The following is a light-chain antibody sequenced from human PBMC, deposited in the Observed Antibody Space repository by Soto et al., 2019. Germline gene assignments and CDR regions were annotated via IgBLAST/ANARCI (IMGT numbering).Light chain of an antibody. CDR3: QQYGNSPWT. Sequence: EIVMTQSPATLSVSLGERATLSCRASQSVSSNLAWYQLKPGQAPRLLIYGASTRATGIPARFSGSGSGTEFTLTISSLQSEDFAVYYCQQYGNSPWTFGQGTKVDI. CDR2: GAS. V-gene: IGKV3-15*01. J-gene: IGKJ1*01. CDR1: QSVSSN.